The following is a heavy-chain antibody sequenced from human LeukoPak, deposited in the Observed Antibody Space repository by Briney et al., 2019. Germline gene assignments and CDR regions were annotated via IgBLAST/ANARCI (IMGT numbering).Heavy chain of an antibody. CDR3: AKDIEVSITGHYFDL. Sequence: PGGSLRLSCAASGFTFSSYAMSWVRQAPGQGLEWLSAISGSGGSTHYADSVKGRFSISRDNSKTTLYLQMNSLRAEDTAVYYCAKDIEVSITGHYFDLWGRGTLVTVSS. J-gene: IGHJ2*01. D-gene: IGHD2/OR15-2a*01. CDR1: GFTFSSYA. CDR2: ISGSGGST. V-gene: IGHV3-23*01.